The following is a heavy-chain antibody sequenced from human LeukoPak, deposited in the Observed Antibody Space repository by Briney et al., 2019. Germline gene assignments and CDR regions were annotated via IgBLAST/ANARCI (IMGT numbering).Heavy chain of an antibody. J-gene: IGHJ5*02. CDR1: GFTFSSYG. CDR2: IWYDGSNK. V-gene: IGHV3-33*01. Sequence: GGSLRLSCAASGFTFSSYGMHWVRQAPGKGLEWVAVIWYDGSNKYYADSVKGRFTISRDNSKNTLYLQMNSLRAEDTAVYYCARDLYDFWSGYPTDWFDPWGQGTLVTVSS. CDR3: ARDLYDFWSGYPTDWFDP. D-gene: IGHD3-3*01.